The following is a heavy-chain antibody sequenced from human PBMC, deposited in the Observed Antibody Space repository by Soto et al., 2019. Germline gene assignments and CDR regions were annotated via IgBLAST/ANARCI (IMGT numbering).Heavy chain of an antibody. V-gene: IGHV1-69*02. Sequence: QVQLVQSGAEVKKPGSLVKVSCKASGGTFSSYTISWVRQAPGQGLEWMGRIIPILGIANYAQKFQGRVTITADKSTSTAYMELSSLRSEDTAVYYCARALIAVAGTVADNWGQGTLVTVSS. CDR1: GGTFSSYT. CDR3: ARALIAVAGTVADN. J-gene: IGHJ4*02. CDR2: IIPILGIA. D-gene: IGHD6-19*01.